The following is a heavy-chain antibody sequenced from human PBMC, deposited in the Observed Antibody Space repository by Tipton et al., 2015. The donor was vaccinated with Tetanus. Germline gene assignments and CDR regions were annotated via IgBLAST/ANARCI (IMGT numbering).Heavy chain of an antibody. CDR2: IYSGSTI. CDR3: ARNSASVAGAFDI. V-gene: IGHV3-53*01. Sequence: SLRLSCAASGLNVINNYMSWVRQAPGKGLEWVSVIYSGSTIYYADSVKGRFTISKDNSKDTLYLQMNSLRAEDTAVYYCARNSASVAGAFDIWGRGTVVSVSS. J-gene: IGHJ3*02. D-gene: IGHD6-19*01. CDR1: GLNVINNY.